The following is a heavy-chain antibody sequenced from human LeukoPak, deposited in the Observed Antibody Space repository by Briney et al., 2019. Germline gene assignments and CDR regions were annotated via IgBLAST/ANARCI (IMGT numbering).Heavy chain of an antibody. CDR2: INAGNGNT. CDR3: ARSPPVDTAMVYDY. V-gene: IGHV1-3*03. CDR1: GYTFTSYA. J-gene: IGHJ4*02. Sequence: GASVKVSCKASGYTFTSYAMHWVRQAPGQRLEWMGWINAGNGNTKYSQEFQGRVTITRDTSASTVYMELSSLRSEDTAVYYCARSPPVDTAMVYDYWGQGTLVTVSS. D-gene: IGHD5-18*01.